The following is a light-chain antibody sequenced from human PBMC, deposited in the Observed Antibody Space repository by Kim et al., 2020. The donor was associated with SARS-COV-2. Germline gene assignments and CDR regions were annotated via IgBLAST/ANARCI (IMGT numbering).Light chain of an antibody. J-gene: IGKJ2*01. CDR3: QQYDNLPYT. V-gene: IGKV1-33*01. CDR2: DAS. CDR1: QDISNY. Sequence: ATVGDIVTITCLASQDISNYLNWYQQKAGKAPKLLINDASNLETGVPSRFSGSGSGTEFTFTISSLQPEDIATYYCQQYDNLPYTFGQGTKLEI.